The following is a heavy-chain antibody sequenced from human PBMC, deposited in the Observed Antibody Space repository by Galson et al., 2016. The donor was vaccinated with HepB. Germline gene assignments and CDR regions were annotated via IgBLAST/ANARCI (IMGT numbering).Heavy chain of an antibody. CDR3: ARVPPLERRLY. V-gene: IGHV3-11*01. CDR1: GFIFSDNY. J-gene: IGHJ4*02. D-gene: IGHD1-1*01. Sequence: SLRLSCAASGFIFSDNYITWIRQAPGKGLEWISYSGSSGSPIYYADSVKGRFTISRDYAKSSLYLQMNSLRADDTAVYYCARVPPLERRLYWGQGTLVTVSS. CDR2: SGSSGSPI.